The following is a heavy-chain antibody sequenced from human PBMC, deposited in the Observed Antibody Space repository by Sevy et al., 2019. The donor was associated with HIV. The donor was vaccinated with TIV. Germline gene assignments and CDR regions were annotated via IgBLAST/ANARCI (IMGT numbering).Heavy chain of an antibody. CDR1: GFTFSSYA. D-gene: IGHD2-15*01. CDR3: ARDHYQLGYCSGGSCYPVY. Sequence: GGSLRLSCAASGFTFSSYAMHWVRQAPGKGLEWVAVISYDGSNKYYADSVKGRFTISRDNSRNTLYLQMDSLSAEDTAVYYCARDHYQLGYCSGGSCYPVYWGQGTLVTVSS. V-gene: IGHV3-30-3*01. CDR2: ISYDGSNK. J-gene: IGHJ4*02.